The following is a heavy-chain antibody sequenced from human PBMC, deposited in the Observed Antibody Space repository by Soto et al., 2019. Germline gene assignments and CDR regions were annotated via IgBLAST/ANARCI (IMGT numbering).Heavy chain of an antibody. CDR3: ARDRGLRFLEWPHRGYYYYYMDV. CDR1: GFTVSSNY. CDR2: IYSGGST. D-gene: IGHD3-3*01. V-gene: IGHV3-66*01. Sequence: GGSLRLSCAASGFTVSSNYMSWVRQAPGKGLEWVSVIYSGGSTYYADSVKGRFTISRDNSKNTLYLQMNSLRAEDTAVYYCARDRGLRFLEWPHRGYYYYYMDVWGKGTTVTVSS. J-gene: IGHJ6*03.